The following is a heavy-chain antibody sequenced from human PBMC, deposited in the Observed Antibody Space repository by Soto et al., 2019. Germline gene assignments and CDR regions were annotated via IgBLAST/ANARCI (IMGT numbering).Heavy chain of an antibody. Sequence: QVQLVQSGAEVKKPGASVKVSCKASGYTFTSYYMHWVRQAPGQGLEWMGLINPSGGSTTYAQKFQGRVTMTRDTSTSIVYMELSSLRSEDTAMYYCALRYCSGGSCYINYWGQGTLVTVSS. V-gene: IGHV1-46*01. CDR2: INPSGGST. J-gene: IGHJ4*02. CDR1: GYTFTSYY. CDR3: ALRYCSGGSCYINY. D-gene: IGHD2-15*01.